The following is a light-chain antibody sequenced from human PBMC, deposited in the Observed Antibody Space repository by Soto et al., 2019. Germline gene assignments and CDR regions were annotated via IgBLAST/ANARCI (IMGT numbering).Light chain of an antibody. J-gene: IGKJ1*01. V-gene: IGKV3-15*01. CDR1: QSVSSN. CDR2: GAA. Sequence: EIVLTQSPGTLSLSPGERATLSCRASQSVSSNLAWYQQKPGQAPRLLMYGAATRATGIPARFSGSGSGTELTLTISSLQSEDFAVYYCQQYSNWPPTWTFGQGTKVDI. CDR3: QQYSNWPPTWT.